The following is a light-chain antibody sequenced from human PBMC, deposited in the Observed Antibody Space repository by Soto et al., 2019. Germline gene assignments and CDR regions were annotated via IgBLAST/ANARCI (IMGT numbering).Light chain of an antibody. V-gene: IGKV1-5*03. CDR2: KAS. CDR3: QQYNSYSLT. CDR1: QSISSW. Sequence: DIQMTQSPSTLSASVGDRVTITCRASQSISSWLAWYQQKPGKAPKLLIYKASSLESGVPSRFIGSGSGTEVTLTISSPQPDDFATYYCQQYNSYSLTFGGGTKVEIK. J-gene: IGKJ4*01.